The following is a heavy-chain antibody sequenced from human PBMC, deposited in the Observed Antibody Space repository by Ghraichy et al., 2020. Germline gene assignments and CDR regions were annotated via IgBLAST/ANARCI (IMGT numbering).Heavy chain of an antibody. Sequence: SQTLSLTCAVYGGSFSGYYWSWIRQPPGKGLEWIGEINHSGSTNYNPSLKSRVTISVDTSKNQFSLKLSSVTAADTVVYYCARRYYDYVWGNYRGNWFDPWGQGTLVTVSS. CDR3: ARRYYDYVWGNYRGNWFDP. D-gene: IGHD3-16*02. CDR2: INHSGST. V-gene: IGHV4-34*01. J-gene: IGHJ5*02. CDR1: GGSFSGYY.